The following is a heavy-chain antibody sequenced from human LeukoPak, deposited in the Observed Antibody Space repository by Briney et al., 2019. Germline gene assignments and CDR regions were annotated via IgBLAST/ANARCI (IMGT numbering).Heavy chain of an antibody. CDR2: ISSSSSTI. Sequence: PGGSLRLSCAASGFTFSSYSMNWVRQAPGKGLEWVSYISSSSSTIYYADSVKGRFTISRDNAKNSLYLQMNSLRAADTAVYYCARDSDVVVTASRYYFDYWGQGTLVTVSS. J-gene: IGHJ4*02. CDR1: GFTFSSYS. D-gene: IGHD2-21*02. V-gene: IGHV3-48*04. CDR3: ARDSDVVVTASRYYFDY.